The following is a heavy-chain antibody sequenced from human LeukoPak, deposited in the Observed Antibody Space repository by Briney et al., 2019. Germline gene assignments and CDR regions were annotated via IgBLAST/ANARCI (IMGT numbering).Heavy chain of an antibody. D-gene: IGHD3-10*01. CDR2: IKSKTDGGTT. V-gene: IGHV3-15*01. CDR3: TTSRNLWFGESRPFW. CDR1: GFTFSNAW. J-gene: IGHJ4*02. Sequence: GGSLRLSCAASGFTFSNAWMSWVRQAPGKGLEWVGRIKSKTDGGTTDYAAPVKGRFTISRDDSKNTLYLQMNSLKTEDAAVYYCTTSRNLWFGESRPFWWGQGTLVTVSS.